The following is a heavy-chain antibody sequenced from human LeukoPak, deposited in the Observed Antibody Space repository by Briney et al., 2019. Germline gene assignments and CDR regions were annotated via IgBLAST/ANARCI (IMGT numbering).Heavy chain of an antibody. CDR3: ARGERGGLSGNLGGLFASYHTYYYMDV. Sequence: ASVKVSCKASGYTFTTYYIHWVRQAPGQGLEWMGMINPSDGATTYAQKFQGRGTMTRDMSTTTVYMDVRTLRSEDTAVYFCARGERGGLSGNLGGLFASYHTYYYMDVWGRGTTVTVSS. CDR1: GYTFTTYY. V-gene: IGHV1-46*01. D-gene: IGHD1-26*01. J-gene: IGHJ6*03. CDR2: INPSDGAT.